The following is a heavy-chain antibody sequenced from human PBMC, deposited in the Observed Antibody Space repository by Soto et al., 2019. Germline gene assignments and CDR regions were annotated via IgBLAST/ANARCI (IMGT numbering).Heavy chain of an antibody. D-gene: IGHD6-13*01. Sequence: EVQLLESGGDLVQPGGSLRLSCVVSGFSFSSYAMSWVRQAPGKGLEWVSSLNDGGDSRNYADSVTGRFTISRDNSKNTVYLQMNSLRAEDTAVYYCARNEIVAAGTGAFDIWGQGTMVTVS. CDR2: LNDGGDSR. CDR1: GFSFSSYA. V-gene: IGHV3-23*01. CDR3: ARNEIVAAGTGAFDI. J-gene: IGHJ3*02.